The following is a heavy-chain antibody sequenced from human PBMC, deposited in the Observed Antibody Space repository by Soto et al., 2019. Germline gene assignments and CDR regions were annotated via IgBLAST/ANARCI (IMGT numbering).Heavy chain of an antibody. CDR1: GFSFSTYL. Sequence: GGSLRLSCAASGFSFSTYLMSWVRQSPGKGLEWVANIKQGGNEKFYVDSVKGRFTISRDNDKKSLYLQMDSLRVEDTAVYYCVGALAYEVPYYYYGMDVWGQGTTVTVSS. D-gene: IGHD3-16*01. V-gene: IGHV3-7*01. CDR2: IKQGGNEK. J-gene: IGHJ6*02. CDR3: VGALAYEVPYYYYGMDV.